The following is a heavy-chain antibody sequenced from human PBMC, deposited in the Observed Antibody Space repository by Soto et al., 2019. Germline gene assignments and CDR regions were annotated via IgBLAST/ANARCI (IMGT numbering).Heavy chain of an antibody. CDR3: ARETYSSSWLGYFDY. CDR1: GGSISGYY. J-gene: IGHJ4*02. CDR2: IYYSGSS. D-gene: IGHD6-13*01. V-gene: IGHV4-59*08. Sequence: QVQLQESGPGLVKPSETLSLTCTVSGGSISGYYWSWIRQPPGKALEWIGYIYYSGSSDYNPSLKSRVTISVDTSKNQFPLKRRSVTAADTAVYYCARETYSSSWLGYFDYWGQGTLVTVSS.